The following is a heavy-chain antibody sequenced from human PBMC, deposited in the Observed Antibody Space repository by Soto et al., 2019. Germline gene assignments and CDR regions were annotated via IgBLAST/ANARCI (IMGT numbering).Heavy chain of an antibody. D-gene: IGHD6-6*01. CDR1: GYTFTSYY. Sequence: QVQLVQSGAEVKKPGASVKVSCKASGYTFTSYYMHWVRQAPGQGLEWMGIINPSGGSTSYAQKFQGRVTMTRDTSTSTVYMELSSLRSEDTAVYYCARDPNSESSSDRGNLFDYWGQGTLVTVSS. J-gene: IGHJ4*02. V-gene: IGHV1-46*01. CDR3: ARDPNSESSSDRGNLFDY. CDR2: INPSGGST.